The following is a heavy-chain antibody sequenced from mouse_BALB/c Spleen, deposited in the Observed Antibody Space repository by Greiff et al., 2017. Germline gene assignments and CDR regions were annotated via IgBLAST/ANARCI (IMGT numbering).Heavy chain of an antibody. CDR2: IWSGGST. V-gene: IGHV2-2*02. J-gene: IGHJ4*01. CDR1: GFSLTSYG. D-gene: IGHD1-1*02. Sequence: QVQLKESGPGLVQPSQSLSITCTVSGFSLTSYGVHWVRQSPGKGLEWLGVIWSGGSTDYNAACISRLSISKDNSKGQVFFKMNSLQANDTAIYYCARIWLYAMDYWGQGTSVTVSS. CDR3: ARIWLYAMDY.